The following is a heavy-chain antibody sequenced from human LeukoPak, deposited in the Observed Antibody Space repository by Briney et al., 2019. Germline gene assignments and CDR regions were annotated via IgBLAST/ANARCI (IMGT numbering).Heavy chain of an antibody. CDR3: ARDTYYYGSGRSMDV. CDR2: IYSGGST. Sequence: PGGSLGLSCAASGFTVSSNYMSWVRQAPGKGLKWVSVIYSGGSTYYADSVKGRFTISRDNSKNTLYLQMNSLRAEDTAVYYCARDTYYYGSGRSMDVWGKGTTVTVSS. D-gene: IGHD3-10*01. J-gene: IGHJ6*03. V-gene: IGHV3-53*01. CDR1: GFTVSSNY.